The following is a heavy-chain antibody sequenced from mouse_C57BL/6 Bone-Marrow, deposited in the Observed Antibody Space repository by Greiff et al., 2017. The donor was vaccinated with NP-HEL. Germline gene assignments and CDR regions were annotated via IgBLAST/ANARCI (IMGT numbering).Heavy chain of an antibody. CDR1: GYTFTDYY. J-gene: IGHJ2*01. CDR3: ARDDGYYGFDY. CDR2: INPYNGGT. V-gene: IGHV1-19*01. D-gene: IGHD2-3*01. Sequence: VQLQQSGPVLVKPGASVKMSCKASGYTFTDYYMNWVKQSHGKSLEWIGVINPYNGGTSYNQKIKGKATLTVDKSSSTAYMELNSLTSEDSAVYYCARDDGYYGFDYWGQGTTLTVSS.